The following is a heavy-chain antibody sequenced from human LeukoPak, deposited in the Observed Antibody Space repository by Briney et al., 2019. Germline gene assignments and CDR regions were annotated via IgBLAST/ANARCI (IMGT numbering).Heavy chain of an antibody. J-gene: IGHJ6*03. D-gene: IGHD1-1*01. Sequence: GASVKVSCKASGYTFTSYDINWVRQATGQGLEWMGWMNPNSGNTGYAQKFQGRVTMTRNTSISTAYMELSSLRSEDTAVYYCARVGSPGTSYYYYMDVWGKGTTVTVSS. CDR1: GYTFTSYD. CDR2: MNPNSGNT. CDR3: ARVGSPGTSYYYYMDV. V-gene: IGHV1-8*01.